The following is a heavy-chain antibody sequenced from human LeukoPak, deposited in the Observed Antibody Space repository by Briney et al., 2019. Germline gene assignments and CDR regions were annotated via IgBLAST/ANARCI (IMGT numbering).Heavy chain of an antibody. CDR2: IFGSGGSP. CDR1: GFTFGSHA. D-gene: IGHD3-3*01. J-gene: IGHJ6*03. V-gene: IGHV3-23*01. CDR3: AKDSSHLYYDFWSGWGVDYYYMDV. Sequence: PGGSLRLSCEASGFTFGSHAMYWVRQAPGKGLEWVAGIFGSGGSPHYADSVKGRFTISRDNSKNTLYLQMNSLRAEDTAVYYCAKDSSHLYYDFWSGWGVDYYYMDVWGKGTTVTVSS.